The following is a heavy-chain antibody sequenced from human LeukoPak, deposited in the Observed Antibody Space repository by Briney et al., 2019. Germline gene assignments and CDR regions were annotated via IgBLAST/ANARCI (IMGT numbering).Heavy chain of an antibody. Sequence: GGSLSLSCAASGFTFSSYARSWVRQAPGKGLEWGSVISGSGGSTYYADSAKGRFTISRDNSKNTLYLQMNSLRAEDTAVYYCAKRIGLDYYMDVWGKGTTVTVSS. D-gene: IGHD2-21*01. CDR2: ISGSGGST. V-gene: IGHV3-23*01. CDR3: AKRIGLDYYMDV. CDR1: GFTFSSYA. J-gene: IGHJ6*03.